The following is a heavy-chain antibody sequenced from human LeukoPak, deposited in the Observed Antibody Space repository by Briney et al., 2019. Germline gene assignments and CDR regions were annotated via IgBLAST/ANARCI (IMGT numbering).Heavy chain of an antibody. CDR1: GFTFSSYA. V-gene: IGHV3-53*01. D-gene: IGHD5-24*01. J-gene: IGHJ4*02. CDR3: ARDRDGYKH. CDR2: IYSGGST. Sequence: TGGSLRLSCAASGFTFSSYAMSWVRQAPGKGLEWVSVIYSGGSTYYADSVKGRFTISRDNSKNTLYLQMNSLRAEDTAVYYCARDRDGYKHWGQGTLVTVSS.